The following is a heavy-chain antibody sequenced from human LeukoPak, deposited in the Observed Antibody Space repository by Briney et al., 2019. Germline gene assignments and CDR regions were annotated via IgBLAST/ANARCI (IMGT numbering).Heavy chain of an antibody. Sequence: GGSLRLSCAASGFTFSSFTMNWVRQAPGKGLEWVSSISSSSSYIYYADSVKGRFTISRDNANNSLYLQMDSLRAEDTAVYYCARDQTGVGYSYGYEFDYWGQGTLVTVSS. CDR3: ARDQTGVGYSYGYEFDY. V-gene: IGHV3-21*01. CDR1: GFTFSSFT. J-gene: IGHJ4*02. CDR2: ISSSSSYI. D-gene: IGHD5-18*01.